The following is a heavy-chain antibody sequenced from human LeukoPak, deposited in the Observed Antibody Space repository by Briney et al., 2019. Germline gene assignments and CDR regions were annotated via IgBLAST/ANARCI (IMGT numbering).Heavy chain of an antibody. CDR2: IYHSGST. CDR3: AREIRSGLDY. D-gene: IGHD6-19*01. V-gene: IGHV4-38-2*02. CDR1: GYSISSGYY. J-gene: IGHJ4*02. Sequence: SETLSLTCTVSGYSISSGYYWGWIRQPPGKGLEWIGSIYHSGSTYYNPSLKSRVTISVDTSKDQFSLKLSSVTAADTAVYYCAREIRSGLDYWGQGTLVTVSS.